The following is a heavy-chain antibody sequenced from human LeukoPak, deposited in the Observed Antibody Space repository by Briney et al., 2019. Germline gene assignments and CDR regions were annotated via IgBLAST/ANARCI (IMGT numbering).Heavy chain of an antibody. D-gene: IGHD3-16*01. J-gene: IGHJ4*02. CDR3: ARGGKGYYFDY. Sequence: ASVKVSCKASGYTFIIYYIHWVRQAPGQGLEWTGRIIPILGIANYAQKFQGRVTITADKSTSTAYMELSSLRSEDTAVYYCARGGKGYYFDYWGQGTLVTVSS. V-gene: IGHV1-69*04. CDR1: GYTFIIYY. CDR2: IIPILGIA.